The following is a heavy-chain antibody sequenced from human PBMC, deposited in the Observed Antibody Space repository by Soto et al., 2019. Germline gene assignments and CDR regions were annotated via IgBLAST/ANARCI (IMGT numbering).Heavy chain of an antibody. J-gene: IGHJ5*02. CDR1: GGSISSYY. Sequence: SETLSLTCTVSGGSISSYYWSWIRQPAGKGLEWIGRIYTSGSTNYNPSLKSRVTMSVDTSKNQFSLKLSSVTAADTAVYYCARGRFDFWSGYPSQNWFDPWGQGTLVTVSS. D-gene: IGHD3-3*01. CDR3: ARGRFDFWSGYPSQNWFDP. V-gene: IGHV4-4*07. CDR2: IYTSGST.